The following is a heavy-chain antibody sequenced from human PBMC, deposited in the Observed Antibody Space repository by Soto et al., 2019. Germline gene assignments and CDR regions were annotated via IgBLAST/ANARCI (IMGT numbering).Heavy chain of an antibody. CDR2: IGTAGDT. CDR1: GFTFSSYD. D-gene: IGHD5-18*01. J-gene: IGHJ4*02. CDR3: ARGTAMVFIDY. V-gene: IGHV3-13*01. Sequence: GGSLRLSCAASGFTFSSYDMHWVRQATGKGLEWVSAIGTAGDTYYPGSVKGRFTISRENAKNSLYLQMNSLRAEDTAVYYCARGTAMVFIDYWGQGTLVTVSS.